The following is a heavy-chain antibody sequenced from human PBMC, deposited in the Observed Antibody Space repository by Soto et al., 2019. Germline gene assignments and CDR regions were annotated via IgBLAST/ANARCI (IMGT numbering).Heavy chain of an antibody. CDR2: INSSNGNA. CDR1: AYTFTRYG. Sequence: QVQLVQSGGEGKKPGASVKVSCEASAYTFTRYGVNWVRQAPGQGLEWMGWINSSNGNAEYAQNLQGRDTMTIDTSTSTAYMELRSLRSDDTAVYYCARGGPTSADHYYGMDVWGQGTTVTVSS. CDR3: ARGGPTSADHYYGMDV. J-gene: IGHJ6*02. D-gene: IGHD3-10*01. V-gene: IGHV1-18*01.